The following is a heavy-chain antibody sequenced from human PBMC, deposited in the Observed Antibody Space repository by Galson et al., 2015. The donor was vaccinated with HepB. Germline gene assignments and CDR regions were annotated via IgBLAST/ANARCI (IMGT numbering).Heavy chain of an antibody. Sequence: SVKVSCKASGGTFSSYAISWVRQAPGQGLEWMGGIIPIFGTANYAQKFQGRVTITADKSTSTAYMELSSLRSEDTAVYYCALKRIAAAGWFDPWGQGTLVTVSS. J-gene: IGHJ5*02. V-gene: IGHV1-69*06. CDR2: IIPIFGTA. D-gene: IGHD6-13*01. CDR1: GGTFSSYA. CDR3: ALKRIAAAGWFDP.